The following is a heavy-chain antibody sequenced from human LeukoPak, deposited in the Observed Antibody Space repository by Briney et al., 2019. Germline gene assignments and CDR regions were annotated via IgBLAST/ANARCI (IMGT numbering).Heavy chain of an antibody. CDR2: IYYSGST. CDR1: GGSISSYY. CDR3: ARDSRGYGGWWFDP. D-gene: IGHD4/OR15-4a*01. J-gene: IGHJ5*02. Sequence: SETLSLTCTVSGGSISSYYWSWIRQPPGKGLEWLGYIYYSGSTNYNPSLKSRVTISVDTSKNQFSLKLSSVTAADTAVYYCARDSRGYGGWWFDPWGQGTLVTVSS. V-gene: IGHV4-59*01.